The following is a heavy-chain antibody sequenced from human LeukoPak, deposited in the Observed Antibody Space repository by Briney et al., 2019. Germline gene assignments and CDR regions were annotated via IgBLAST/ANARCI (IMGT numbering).Heavy chain of an antibody. CDR1: GGSISSSSYY. CDR2: IYYSGST. J-gene: IGHJ5*02. Sequence: SETLSRTCTVSGGSISSSSYYWGWIRQPPGKGLEWIGSIYYSGSTYYNPSLKSRVTISVDTSKNQFSLKLGSVTAADTAVYYCARSQSGYDPLNNWFDPWGQGTLVTVSS. D-gene: IGHD5-12*01. V-gene: IGHV4-39*01. CDR3: ARSQSGYDPLNNWFDP.